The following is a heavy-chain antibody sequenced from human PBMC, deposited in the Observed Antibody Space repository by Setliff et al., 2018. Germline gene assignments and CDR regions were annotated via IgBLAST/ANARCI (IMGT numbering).Heavy chain of an antibody. J-gene: IGHJ6*03. V-gene: IGHV4-31*01. CDR3: SKAIGPTRQLLLEWFPHYYYYYYMDV. CDR2: IYYSGST. Sequence: SETLSLTCTVSGGSISSGGYYWSWIRQHPGKGLEWIGYIYYSGSTYYNPSLKSQVNISVDTSKNQFSLKLSSVTAADTAVYYCSKAIGPTRQLLLEWFPHYYYYYYMDVWGKGTTVTVSS. CDR1: GGSISSGGYY. D-gene: IGHD3-3*01.